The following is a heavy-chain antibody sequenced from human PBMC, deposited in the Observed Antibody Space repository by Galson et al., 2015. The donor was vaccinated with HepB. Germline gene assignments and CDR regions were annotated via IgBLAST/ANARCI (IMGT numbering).Heavy chain of an antibody. J-gene: IGHJ4*02. CDR3: ARTQLSGYSGYDSTPLFDY. Sequence: ETLSLTCAVYGGSFSGYYWSWIRQPPGKGLEWIGEINHSGSTNYNPSLKSRVTISVDTSKNQFSLKLSSVTAADTAVYYCARTQLSGYSGYDSTPLFDYWGQGTLVTVSS. D-gene: IGHD5-12*01. V-gene: IGHV4-34*01. CDR2: INHSGST. CDR1: GGSFSGYY.